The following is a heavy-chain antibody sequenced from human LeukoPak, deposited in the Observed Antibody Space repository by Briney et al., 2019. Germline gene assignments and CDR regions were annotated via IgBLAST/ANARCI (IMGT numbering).Heavy chain of an antibody. D-gene: IGHD6-19*01. V-gene: IGHV3-33*06. CDR2: IWYGENNK. J-gene: IGHJ4*02. CDR3: AKSVAVGYFDY. Sequence: GRSLRLSCAASGFTFSSSGMHWVRQAPGKGLEWVAVIWYGENNKYYADSVKGRFTISRDNSKNTLYLQMNSLRAEDTAVYYCAKSVAVGYFDYWGQGTLVTVSS. CDR1: GFTFSSSG.